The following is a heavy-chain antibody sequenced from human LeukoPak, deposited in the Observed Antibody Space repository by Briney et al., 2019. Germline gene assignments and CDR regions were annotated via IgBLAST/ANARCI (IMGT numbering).Heavy chain of an antibody. D-gene: IGHD4/OR15-4a*01. V-gene: IGHV3-53*01. J-gene: IGHJ4*02. CDR2: IYSGGST. Sequence: GGSLRLSCAASGLTVSSNSMSWVRQAPGKGLEWVSFIYSGGSTYYADSVKGRFTISRDNSKNTLYLQMNSLRADDTAVYYCARRAGAYSHLYDYWGQGTLVTVSS. CDR1: GLTVSSNS. CDR3: ARRAGAYSHLYDY.